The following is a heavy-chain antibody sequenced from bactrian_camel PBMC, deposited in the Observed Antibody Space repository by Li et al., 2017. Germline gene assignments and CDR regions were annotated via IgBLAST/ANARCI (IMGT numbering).Heavy chain of an antibody. CDR1: GSGYTHSAYC. V-gene: IGHV3S53*01. CDR2: IEAGGDT. J-gene: IGHJ4*01. CDR3: AEGRGSRGEHCYSLNY. Sequence: VQLVESGGGSVQSGGSLRLSCAASGSGYTHSAYCMGWFRQAPGKEREGVAAIEAGGDTKYADSVKGRFTISQDSARNTVYLQMNNLQPEDTATYYCAEGRGSRGEHCYSLNYWGQGTQVTVS. D-gene: IGHD6*01.